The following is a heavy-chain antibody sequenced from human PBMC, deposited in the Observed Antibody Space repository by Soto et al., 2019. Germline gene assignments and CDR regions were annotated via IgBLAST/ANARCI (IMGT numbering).Heavy chain of an antibody. D-gene: IGHD2-21*02. CDR3: ARHVTALDAFDI. CDR1: GGSMSNYY. CDR2: IYYSGST. Sequence: QVQLQESGPGLVKPSETLSLTCSVSGGSMSNYYWSWIRQPPGKGLEWIGYIYYSGSTKYNPSLKSRTTTSIDMSKNQFSLKLSSVTAADTAMYYCARHVTALDAFDIWGQGTMVTVSS. V-gene: IGHV4-59*08. J-gene: IGHJ3*02.